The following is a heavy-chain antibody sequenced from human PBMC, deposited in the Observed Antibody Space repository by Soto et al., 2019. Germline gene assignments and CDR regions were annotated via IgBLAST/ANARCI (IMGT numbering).Heavy chain of an antibody. D-gene: IGHD6-19*01. CDR2: PYYTGST. J-gene: IGHJ4*02. V-gene: IGHV4-59*08. CDR3: ARGFAIGWYTYFFDL. CDR1: GASISGYH. Sequence: SETLSLTCTVSGASISGYHWGWIRQPPGKGLEWIGYPYYTGSTHYNPSLKSRVTMSVDTSKNQFSLKLNSVTAADTAVYYCARGFAIGWYTYFFDLWGQGPLVTVSS.